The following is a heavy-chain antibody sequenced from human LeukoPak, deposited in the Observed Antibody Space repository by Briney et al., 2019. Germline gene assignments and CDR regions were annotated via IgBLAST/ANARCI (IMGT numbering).Heavy chain of an antibody. V-gene: IGHV1-69*05. CDR1: GGTFSSYA. CDR2: IIPIFGTA. Sequence: GASVKVSCKASGGTFSSYAISWVRQAPGQGLEWMGGIIPIFGTANYAQKFQGRVTITTDESTSTAYMELSSLRSEDTAVYYYAREGSRGFDAFDIWGQGTMVTVSS. J-gene: IGHJ3*02. CDR3: AREGSRGFDAFDI.